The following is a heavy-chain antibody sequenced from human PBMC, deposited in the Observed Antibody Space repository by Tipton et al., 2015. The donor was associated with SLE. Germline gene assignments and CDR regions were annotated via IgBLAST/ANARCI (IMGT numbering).Heavy chain of an antibody. CDR3: AGSECGPFEI. J-gene: IGHJ3*02. V-gene: IGHV4-39*01. CDR1: GGSISSTSYY. CDR2: IYYSGNT. D-gene: IGHD3-10*01. Sequence: TLSLTCTVSGGSISSTSYYWGWIRQSPGKGLEWIGSIYYSGNTYFNPSLRSRVTISVDTSKNQISLSLNSVTAEDTAVYHCAGSECGPFEIWGQGALVTVSS.